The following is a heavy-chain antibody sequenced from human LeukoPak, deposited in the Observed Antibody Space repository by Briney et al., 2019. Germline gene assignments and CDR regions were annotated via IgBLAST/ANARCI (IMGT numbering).Heavy chain of an antibody. J-gene: IGHJ4*02. D-gene: IGHD3-10*01. CDR2: ISNSGSTI. Sequence: PGGSLRLSCAASGFTFSSYAMHWVRQAPGKGLEWVSYISNSGSTIYYADSVKGRFTISRDNAKNSLYLQMNSLRAEDTAVYYCARGELWFGENPYWGQGTLVTVSS. CDR1: GFTFSSYA. V-gene: IGHV3-48*03. CDR3: ARGELWFGENPY.